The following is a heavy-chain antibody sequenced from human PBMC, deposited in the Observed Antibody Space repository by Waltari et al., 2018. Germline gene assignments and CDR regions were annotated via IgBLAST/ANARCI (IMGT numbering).Heavy chain of an antibody. Sequence: QVQLVQSGAEVKKPGASVKVSCKASGYTFTSYAMHWVRQAPGQRLEGMGWFNAGKGNTKYSQKFQGRVTITRDTSASTAYMELSSLRSEDTALYYCARGGIVVVPAPDYWGQGTLVTVSS. CDR1: GYTFTSYA. J-gene: IGHJ4*02. V-gene: IGHV1-3*01. CDR2: FNAGKGNT. CDR3: ARGGIVVVPAPDY. D-gene: IGHD2-2*01.